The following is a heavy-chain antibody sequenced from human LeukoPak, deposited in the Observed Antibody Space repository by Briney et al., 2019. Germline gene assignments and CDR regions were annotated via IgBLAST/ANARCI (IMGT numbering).Heavy chain of an antibody. D-gene: IGHD1-26*01. CDR1: GASITTQF. CDR3: MSALGT. J-gene: IGHJ5*02. V-gene: IGHV4-4*07. Sequence: SETLSLTCTVSGASITTQFWNWIRQPAGEGLEWIGLISAQGSISFNPSLKSRITMSIDTPKNQFSLNLSSMTAADTAVYYCMSALGTWGQGTLVTVSS. CDR2: ISAQGSI.